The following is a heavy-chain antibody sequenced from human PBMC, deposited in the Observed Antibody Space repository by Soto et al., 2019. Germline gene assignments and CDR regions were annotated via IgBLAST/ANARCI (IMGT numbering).Heavy chain of an antibody. D-gene: IGHD3-3*01. CDR3: ARLQSRRFVDY. CDR2: IYYSGST. Sequence: QVQLQESGPGLVKPSETLSLTCTVSGGSISSYYWSWIRQPPGKGLEWIGYIYYSGSTNYNPSLKSRVTLSVDTSKNQFSLKLSSVAAADTAVYYCARLQSRRFVDYWGQGTLVTVSS. J-gene: IGHJ4*02. V-gene: IGHV4-59*08. CDR1: GGSISSYY.